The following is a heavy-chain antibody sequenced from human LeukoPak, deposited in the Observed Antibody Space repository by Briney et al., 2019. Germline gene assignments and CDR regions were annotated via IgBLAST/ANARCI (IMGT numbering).Heavy chain of an antibody. D-gene: IGHD1-26*01. CDR1: GGALSSYH. V-gene: IGHV4-39*01. CDR2: IYYSGST. CDR3: ARVYSGSYYGLNAFDI. Sequence: SETLSLTCTVSGGALSSYHWSWIRQPPGKGLEWIGSIYYSGSTYYNPPLKSRVTISVDTSKNQFSLKLSSVTVADTAVYYCARVYSGSYYGLNAFDIWGQGTMVTVSS. J-gene: IGHJ3*02.